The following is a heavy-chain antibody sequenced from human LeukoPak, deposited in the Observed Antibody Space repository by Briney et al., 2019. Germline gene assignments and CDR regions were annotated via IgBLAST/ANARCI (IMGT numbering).Heavy chain of an antibody. CDR2: ISVSSSYI. V-gene: IGHV3-21*01. J-gene: IGHJ6*03. D-gene: IGHD5/OR15-5a*01. CDR1: GFTFSSYS. CDR3: ARDPPLVSGSVYYYYCMDV. Sequence: GGSLRRSCADSGFTFSSYSMNWVRQAPGKGLEWVSSISVSSSYIYSADSVKGRFTISRDNAKNSVYLQMNSLRAEDTAVYYCARDPPLVSGSVYYYYCMDVWGKGTTVTLSS.